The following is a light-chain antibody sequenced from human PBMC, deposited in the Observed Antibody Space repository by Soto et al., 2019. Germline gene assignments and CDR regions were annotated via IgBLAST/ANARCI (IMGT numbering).Light chain of an antibody. J-gene: IGLJ1*01. CDR1: TSDVGGYNY. Sequence: QSVLTQPASVSGSPGQSITISCTGTTSDVGGYNYVSWYQQHPGKAPKLMIYEVSNRPSGISNRFSGSKSGNTASLTISGLQAEDEADYYCGSYATSSYVFGKGTKVTAL. CDR3: GSYATSSYV. V-gene: IGLV2-14*01. CDR2: EVS.